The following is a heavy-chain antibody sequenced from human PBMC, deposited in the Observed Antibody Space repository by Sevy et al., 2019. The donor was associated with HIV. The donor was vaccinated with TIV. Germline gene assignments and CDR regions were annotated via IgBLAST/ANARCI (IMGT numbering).Heavy chain of an antibody. D-gene: IGHD6-19*01. CDR1: GGSISSSSYY. CDR3: ATPLPSGWYEGTGGYFDL. CDR2: LYSTGAT. Sequence: SETLSLTCTISGGSISSSSYYWGWIRQPPGKGLEWMGSLYSTGATSYNPSLECRVTVSADTSRTRFYLKLDSVSAADTAVYYCATPLPSGWYEGTGGYFDLWGRDTLVTVSS. V-gene: IGHV4-39*01. J-gene: IGHJ2*01.